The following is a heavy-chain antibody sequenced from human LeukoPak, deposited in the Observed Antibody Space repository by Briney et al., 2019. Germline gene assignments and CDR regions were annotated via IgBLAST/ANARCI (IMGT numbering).Heavy chain of an antibody. CDR3: AQKAPYSPGYSQH. D-gene: IGHD2-15*01. CDR2: TYHSGTT. J-gene: IGHJ1*01. CDR1: GGSITSYF. V-gene: IGHV4-59*01. Sequence: SETLSLTCTVSGGSITSYFWTWIRQPPGKGLEWIGYTYHSGTTNYNPSLKSGVTISADTSKNQFSLRLSSVTAADTAVYYCAQKAPYSPGYSQHWGQGTLVTVS.